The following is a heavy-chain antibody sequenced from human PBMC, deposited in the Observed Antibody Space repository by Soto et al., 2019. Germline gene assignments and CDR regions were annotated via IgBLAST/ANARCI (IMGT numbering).Heavy chain of an antibody. CDR3: ARDVAYDFWSGPSDY. CDR1: GFTFSDYY. J-gene: IGHJ4*02. V-gene: IGHV3-11*06. D-gene: IGHD3-3*01. CDR2: ISSSSSYT. Sequence: GGSLRLSCAASGFTFSDYYMSWIRQAPGKGLEWVSYISSSSSYTNYADSVKGRFTISRDNAKNSLYLQMNSLRAEDTAVYYCARDVAYDFWSGPSDYWGQGTLVPVSS.